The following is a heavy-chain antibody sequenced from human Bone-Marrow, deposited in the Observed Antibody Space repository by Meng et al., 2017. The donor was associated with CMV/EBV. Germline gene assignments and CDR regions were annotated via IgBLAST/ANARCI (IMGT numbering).Heavy chain of an antibody. D-gene: IGHD3-3*01. CDR3: ARVAGAIFGVVR. Sequence: SETLSLTCTVSGYSISSGYYWGWIRQPPGKGLEWIGSIYYSGSTYYNPSLKSRVTISVDTSKNQFSLKLSSVTAADTAVYYCARVAGAIFGVVRWGQGTLVTVSS. CDR1: GYSISSGYY. CDR2: IYYSGST. V-gene: IGHV4-38-2*02. J-gene: IGHJ4*02.